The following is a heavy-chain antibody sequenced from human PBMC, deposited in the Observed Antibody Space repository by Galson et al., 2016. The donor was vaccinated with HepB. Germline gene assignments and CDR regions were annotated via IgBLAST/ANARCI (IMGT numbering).Heavy chain of an antibody. D-gene: IGHD2-15*01. J-gene: IGHJ5*01. CDR1: GFAFRSHW. CDR3: VRDHSVVPETAYNLFDS. CDR2: INSDGTIS. V-gene: IGHV3-74*01. Sequence: SLRLSCAASGFAFRSHWMHWVRQAPGKGPVWVSRINSDGTISNYADSVKGRFTISRENAKSTLYLEMNSLRAEDTAAYYFVRDHSVVPETAYNLFDSWGQGTLLTVSS.